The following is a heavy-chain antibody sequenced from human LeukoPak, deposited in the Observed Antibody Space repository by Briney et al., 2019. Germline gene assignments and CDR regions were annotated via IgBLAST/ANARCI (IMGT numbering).Heavy chain of an antibody. CDR3: WVPIAVAGLDGVDY. J-gene: IGHJ4*02. Sequence: PGGPLRLSCSASGFTFSAYAMHWVRQAPGKGLEYVSAISSNGGSTYYADSVKGRFTISRDNSKNTLFLQMTRLRVEDTAVYYCWVPIAVAGLDGVDYWGQGTLVTVSS. CDR2: ISSNGGST. CDR1: GFTFSAYA. V-gene: IGHV3-64D*06. D-gene: IGHD6-19*01.